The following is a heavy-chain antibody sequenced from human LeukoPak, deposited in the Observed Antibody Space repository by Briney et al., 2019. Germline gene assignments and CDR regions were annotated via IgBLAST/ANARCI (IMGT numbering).Heavy chain of an antibody. CDR3: ARARRYGTSCSDY. D-gene: IGHD2-2*01. CDR2: IRSTANGYAT. J-gene: IGHJ4*02. Sequence: GGSLRLSCAASGFTFSGSALHWVRQASGKGLEWVGRIRSTANGYATAYAASVKGRFTISRDDPKNTAHLQMDSLKTEDTAVYYCARARRYGTSCSDYWGQGTLVTVSS. CDR1: GFTFSGSA. V-gene: IGHV3-73*01.